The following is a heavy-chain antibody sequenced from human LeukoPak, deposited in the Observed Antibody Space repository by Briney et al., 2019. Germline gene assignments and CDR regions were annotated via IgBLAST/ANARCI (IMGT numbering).Heavy chain of an antibody. CDR1: GYTFTGYY. CDR2: ISPNSGGT. V-gene: IGHV1-2*06. Sequence: ASVKVSCKASGYTFTGYYMHWVRQAPGQGLEWMGRISPNSGGTNYAQKFQGRVTMTRDTSISTAYMELSRQRSDDTAVYYCARVYYDFWSGYYLSDNWFDPWGQGTLVTVSS. J-gene: IGHJ5*02. D-gene: IGHD3-3*01. CDR3: ARVYYDFWSGYYLSDNWFDP.